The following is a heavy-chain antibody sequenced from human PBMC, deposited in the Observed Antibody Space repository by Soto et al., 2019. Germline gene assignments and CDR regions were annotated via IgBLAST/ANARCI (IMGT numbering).Heavy chain of an antibody. CDR3: ARDYYDSSGYWNFYYYYYGMDV. D-gene: IGHD3-22*01. V-gene: IGHV3-30-3*01. Sequence: PGGSLRLSCAASGFTFSSYAMHWVRQAPGKGLEWVAVISYDGSNKYYADSVKGRFTISRDNSKNTLYLQMNSLRSDDTAVYYCARDYYDSSGYWNFYYYYYGMDVWGQGTTVTVSS. CDR1: GFTFSSYA. J-gene: IGHJ6*02. CDR2: ISYDGSNK.